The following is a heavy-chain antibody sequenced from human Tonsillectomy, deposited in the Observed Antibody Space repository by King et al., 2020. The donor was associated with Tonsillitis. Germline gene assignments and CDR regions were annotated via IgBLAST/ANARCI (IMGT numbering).Heavy chain of an antibody. CDR3: ARTSMEGASHFDY. CDR1: GGSISSYY. D-gene: IGHD1-26*01. J-gene: IGHJ4*02. V-gene: IGHV4-59*01. Sequence: QVQLQESGPGLVKPSETLSLTCTVSGGSISSYYWSWIRQPPGKGLEWIGYIYYSRSTNYNPSLKSRVTISVDTSKNQFSLKLSSVTAADTAVYYCARTSMEGASHFDYWGQGTLVTVSS. CDR2: IYYSRST.